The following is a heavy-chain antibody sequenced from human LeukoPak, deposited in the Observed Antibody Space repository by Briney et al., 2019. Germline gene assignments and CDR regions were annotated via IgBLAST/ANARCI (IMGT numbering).Heavy chain of an antibody. CDR1: GFTFNTYA. V-gene: IGHV3-64*01. CDR2: ISSNGDTT. J-gene: IGHJ4*02. Sequence: GGSLRLSCAASGFTFNTYAMHWVRQAPGKGREYVSGISSNGDTTDYAKSVKGRFSISRDNSKNTLYLQMGSLTADDMAVYYCARSWGVGGTNEIDYWGQGALVTVSS. D-gene: IGHD3-16*01. CDR3: ARSWGVGGTNEIDY.